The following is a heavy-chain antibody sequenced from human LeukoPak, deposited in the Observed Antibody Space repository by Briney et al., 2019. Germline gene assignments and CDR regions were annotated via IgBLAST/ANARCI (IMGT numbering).Heavy chain of an antibody. V-gene: IGHV3-30-3*01. Sequence: PGGSLRLSCAASGFIFNNYAMHWVRHVPGRGLEWLAVIPYDGNNKYYADSVNGRFTISRDNSKNTLYPQMGSLRPEDAAVYYCARGDGSGSWRIDYWGQGTLVIVSS. D-gene: IGHD3-10*01. CDR3: ARGDGSGSWRIDY. CDR1: GFIFNNYA. J-gene: IGHJ4*02. CDR2: IPYDGNNK.